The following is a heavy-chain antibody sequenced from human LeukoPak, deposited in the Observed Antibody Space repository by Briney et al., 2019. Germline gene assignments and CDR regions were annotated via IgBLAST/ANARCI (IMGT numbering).Heavy chain of an antibody. CDR1: GYTFTVYY. D-gene: IGHD4-17*01. CDR3: ARASAYGDYFDY. CDR2: INPNSGGT. Sequence: ASVKVSCKASGYTFTVYYMHWVRQAPGQGLEWMGWINPNSGGTNYAQKFQGRVTMTRDTSISTAYMELSRLRSDDTAVYYCARASAYGDYFDYWGQGTLVTVSS. J-gene: IGHJ4*02. V-gene: IGHV1-2*02.